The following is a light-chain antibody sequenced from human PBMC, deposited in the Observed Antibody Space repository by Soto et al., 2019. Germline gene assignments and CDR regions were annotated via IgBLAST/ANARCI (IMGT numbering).Light chain of an antibody. J-gene: IGKJ1*01. CDR1: HSVSTY. CDR2: EAS. CDR3: QQNSNLQAT. V-gene: IGKV3-11*01. Sequence: EIVLTQSPATLSLSPGDRATLSCRASHSVSTYINPFQQKPGQPHRLLIYEASTRVTGIPDRISGSGSGTDFSLTISSLEPEDSAVYYCQQNSNLQATFGQGTKVDIK.